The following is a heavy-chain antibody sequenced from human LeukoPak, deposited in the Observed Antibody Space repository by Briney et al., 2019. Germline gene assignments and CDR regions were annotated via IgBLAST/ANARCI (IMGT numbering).Heavy chain of an antibody. CDR2: IYASGST. CDR1: GGSINSGDYY. J-gene: IGHJ6*02. V-gene: IGHV4-61*02. Sequence: SETLSLTCTVSGGSINSGDYYWNWIRQPAGKGPEWIGRIYASGSTNYNPSLESRVTISADTTKNQFSLNLSSVTAADTAVYYCARDLDVWGQGTTVTVSS. CDR3: ARDLDV.